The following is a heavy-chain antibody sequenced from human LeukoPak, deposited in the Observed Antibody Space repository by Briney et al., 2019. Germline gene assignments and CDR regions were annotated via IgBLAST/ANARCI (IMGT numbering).Heavy chain of an antibody. CDR1: GFTFNTYG. D-gene: IGHD1-26*01. Sequence: PGGSLRLSCTASGFTFNTYGFHWVRQAPDKGLEWVAAIFYDGTNKYYADSVKGRFTISRDDSKNTLLLQMNSLRVEDTAVYYCARDRQEQHQVGSGHQLYNWFDPWGLGTLVTVSS. CDR2: IFYDGTNK. V-gene: IGHV3-33*01. CDR3: ARDRQEQHQVGSGHQLYNWFDP. J-gene: IGHJ5*02.